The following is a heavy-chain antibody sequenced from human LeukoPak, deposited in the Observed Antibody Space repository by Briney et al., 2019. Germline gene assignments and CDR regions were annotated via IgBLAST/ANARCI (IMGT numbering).Heavy chain of an antibody. Sequence: PGGSLRLSCAASGFTFSSYEMNWVRQAPGKGLEWVSYISTSGSTIYYADSVKGRFTISRDNAKNSLHLQMNSLRAEDTAVYYCARRQTAGTRVFDYRGQGTLVTVSS. CDR1: GFTFSSYE. J-gene: IGHJ4*02. CDR2: ISTSGSTI. V-gene: IGHV3-48*03. CDR3: ARRQTAGTRVFDY.